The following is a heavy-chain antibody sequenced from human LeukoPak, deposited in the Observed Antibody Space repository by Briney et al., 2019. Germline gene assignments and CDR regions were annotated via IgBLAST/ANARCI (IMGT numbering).Heavy chain of an antibody. J-gene: IGHJ4*02. CDR3: ARSYYDILSGYYNIDY. V-gene: IGHV1-18*01. Sequence: GASVKVSCKASGYSFTTYVISWVRQAPGQGLEWMGWINPHNGNTHYAQKLQERIAMTTERSTNTAYMELRSLRSDDTAEYYCARSYYDILSGYYNIDYWGQGTLVTVSS. CDR2: INPHNGNT. CDR1: GYSFTTYV. D-gene: IGHD3-9*01.